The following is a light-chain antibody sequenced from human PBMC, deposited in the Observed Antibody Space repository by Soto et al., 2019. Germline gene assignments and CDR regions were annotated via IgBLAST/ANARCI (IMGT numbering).Light chain of an antibody. Sequence: EIVLTQSPGTLSLSPGERATLSCRASQSVSSSYLAWYQQKPGQAPRLLIYGASSRATGIPDRFSGSGSGTDLTLTISRLEPEDFAVYYCQQDGSSPGTFGQGTKVEIK. J-gene: IGKJ1*01. CDR2: GAS. CDR1: QSVSSSY. V-gene: IGKV3-20*01. CDR3: QQDGSSPGT.